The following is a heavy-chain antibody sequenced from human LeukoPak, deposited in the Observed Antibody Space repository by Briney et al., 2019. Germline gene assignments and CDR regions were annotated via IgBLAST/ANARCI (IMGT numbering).Heavy chain of an antibody. CDR2: ISYDGSTK. V-gene: IGHV3-30*04. D-gene: IGHD5-12*01. Sequence: GRSLRLSCAASGFTFSNYAMHWVRQALGKGLEWVAVISYDGSTKYYADSVKGRFTISRDNSKNTLYLQMNSLRAEDTAVYYCARVRGIVATIGYFDYWGQGTLVTVSS. J-gene: IGHJ4*02. CDR3: ARVRGIVATIGYFDY. CDR1: GFTFSNYA.